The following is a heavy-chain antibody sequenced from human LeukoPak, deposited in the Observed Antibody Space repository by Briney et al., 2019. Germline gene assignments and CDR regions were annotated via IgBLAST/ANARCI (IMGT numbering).Heavy chain of an antibody. CDR1: GGSMSGYS. D-gene: IGHD3-16*01. Sequence: NPSETLSLTCTVSGGSMSGYSRSWIRQTPGKGLEWVGYMYYSGSPNYNPSLNSRVTISVDTSENQFSLKLKSVTAADTAVYYCARGWGYLDHWGQGTLVTVSS. V-gene: IGHV4-59*01. CDR2: MYYSGSP. J-gene: IGHJ4*02. CDR3: ARGWGYLDH.